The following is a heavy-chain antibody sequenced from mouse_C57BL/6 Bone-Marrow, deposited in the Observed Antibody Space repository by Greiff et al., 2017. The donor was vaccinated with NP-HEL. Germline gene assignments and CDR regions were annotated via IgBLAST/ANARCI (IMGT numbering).Heavy chain of an antibody. CDR2: FHPYNDDT. V-gene: IGHV1-47*01. CDR1: GYTFTTYP. J-gene: IGHJ2*01. D-gene: IGHD2-2*01. CDR3: ARSNYYGYDNYFDY. Sequence: VMLVESGAELVKPGASVKMSCKASGYTFTTYPIEWMKQNHGKSLEWIGNFHPYNDDTKYNEKFKGKATLTVEKSSSTVYSELSRLTSDDSAVYYCARSNYYGYDNYFDYWGQGTTLTVSS.